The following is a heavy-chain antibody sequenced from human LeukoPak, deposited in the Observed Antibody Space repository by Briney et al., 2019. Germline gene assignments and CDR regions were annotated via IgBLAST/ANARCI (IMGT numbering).Heavy chain of an antibody. CDR3: ARDLFGGYDFFDGGLDY. CDR1: GFTFNTYT. Sequence: GGSLRLSCVASGFTFNTYTMNWVRQAPGKGLEWISCVGRDGSIHYADSVKGRFTISRDNAKNSLYLQMNSLRAEDTAVYYCARDLFGGYDFFDGGLDYWGQGTLVTVSS. CDR2: VGRDGSI. V-gene: IGHV3-21*01. D-gene: IGHD5-12*01. J-gene: IGHJ4*02.